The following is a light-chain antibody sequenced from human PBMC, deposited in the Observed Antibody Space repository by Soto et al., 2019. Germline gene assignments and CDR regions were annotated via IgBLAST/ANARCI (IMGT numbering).Light chain of an antibody. CDR3: QQCVKWPLLT. J-gene: IGKJ4*01. CDR1: QSVSNNY. Sequence: EIVLTQSPGTLSLSPGERATLSCRASQSVSNNYLAWYQQKPGQAPRLLMYDASARATGIPARFSGSGYGTDFTLTIRSLEPEDFAVYYCQQCVKWPLLTIGGGTKVDIK. CDR2: DAS. V-gene: IGKV3-11*01.